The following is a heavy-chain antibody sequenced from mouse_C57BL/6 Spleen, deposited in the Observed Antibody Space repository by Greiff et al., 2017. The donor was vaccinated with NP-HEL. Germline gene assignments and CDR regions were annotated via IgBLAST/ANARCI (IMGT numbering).Heavy chain of an antibody. CDR2: IDPSDSET. V-gene: IGHV1-52*01. Sequence: QVQLQQSGAELVRPGSSVKLSCKASGYTFTSYWMHWVKQRPIQGLEWIGNIDPSDSETHYNQKFKDKATLTVDKSSSTAYMQLISLTSEDSAVYYSAREVDYYGSSYLNYFDYWGQGTTLTVSS. D-gene: IGHD1-1*01. CDR3: AREVDYYGSSYLNYFDY. CDR1: GYTFTSYW. J-gene: IGHJ2*01.